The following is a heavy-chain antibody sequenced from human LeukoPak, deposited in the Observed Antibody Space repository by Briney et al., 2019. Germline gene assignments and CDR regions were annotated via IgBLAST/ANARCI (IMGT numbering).Heavy chain of an antibody. D-gene: IGHD1-26*01. J-gene: IGHJ3*02. CDR2: IKSKTDGETT. Sequence: GGSLRLSCAASGLTFSNAWMSWVRQAPGKGLEWVGRIKSKTDGETTEYGAPVKGRFIISREDSKNMLYLQMYALKVEDTAVYYCLTDPGAREPIWGHGTMVTVSS. CDR3: LTDPGAREPI. V-gene: IGHV3-15*01. CDR1: GLTFSNAW.